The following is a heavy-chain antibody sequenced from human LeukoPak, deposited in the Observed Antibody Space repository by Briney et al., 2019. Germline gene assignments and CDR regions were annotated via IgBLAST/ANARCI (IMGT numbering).Heavy chain of an antibody. Sequence: ASVKVSCKASGYTFTGYYMHWVRQAPGQGLEWMGWINPNSGGTNYAQKFQGRVTMTRDTSISTAYMELSRLRSDDTAVYYCARDPRVATTSFIDYWGQGTLVTVSS. CDR1: GYTFTGYY. CDR2: INPNSGGT. V-gene: IGHV1-2*02. CDR3: ARDPRVATTSFIDY. J-gene: IGHJ4*02. D-gene: IGHD5-12*01.